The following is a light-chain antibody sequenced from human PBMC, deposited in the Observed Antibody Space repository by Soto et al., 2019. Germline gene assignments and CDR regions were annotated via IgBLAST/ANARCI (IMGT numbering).Light chain of an antibody. J-gene: IGLJ1*01. CDR1: SSDVGGYNY. Sequence: QSVLTQPASVSGSPGQSITISCTGTSSDVGGYNYVSWYQQHPGKAPKFMIYDVSNRPSGVSNRFSGSKSGNTASLTISGLQAEDEADYYCSSYTTSTTRHIVFGTVSKVTVL. CDR2: DVS. CDR3: SSYTTSTTRHIV. V-gene: IGLV2-14*01.